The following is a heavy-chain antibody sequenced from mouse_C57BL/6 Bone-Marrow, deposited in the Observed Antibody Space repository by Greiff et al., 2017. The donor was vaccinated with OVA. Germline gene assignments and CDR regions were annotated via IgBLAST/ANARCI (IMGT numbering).Heavy chain of an antibody. Sequence: VKLQESGAELVRPGTSVKVSCKASGYAFTNYLIEWVKQRPGQGLEWIGVINPGSGGTNYNEKFKGKATLTADKSSSTAYMQLSSLTSEDSAVYFCARLYGNYLDYWGQGTSVTVSS. V-gene: IGHV1-54*01. CDR2: INPGSGGT. CDR1: GYAFTNYL. D-gene: IGHD2-1*01. J-gene: IGHJ4*01. CDR3: ARLYGNYLDY.